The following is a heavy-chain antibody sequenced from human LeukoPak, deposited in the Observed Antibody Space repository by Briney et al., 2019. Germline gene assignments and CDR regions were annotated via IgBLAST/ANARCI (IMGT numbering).Heavy chain of an antibody. J-gene: IGHJ4*02. CDR1: GFTFSSYA. D-gene: IGHD1-26*01. CDR2: ISYDGSNK. Sequence: PGRSLRLSCAASGFTFSSYAMHWVRQAPGKGLEWVAVISYDGSNKYYADSVKGRFTISRDNSKNTLYLQMNSLRAEGTAVYYCARDSSGSYYDYWGQGTLVTVSS. CDR3: ARDSSGSYYDY. V-gene: IGHV3-30-3*01.